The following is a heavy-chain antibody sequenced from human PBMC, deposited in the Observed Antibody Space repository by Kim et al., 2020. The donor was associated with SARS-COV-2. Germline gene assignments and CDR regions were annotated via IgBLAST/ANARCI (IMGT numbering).Heavy chain of an antibody. D-gene: IGHD6-19*01. J-gene: IGHJ5*02. CDR3: ARDGGQWLVPNRFDP. V-gene: IGHV3-21*01. Sequence: DSVKGRFTISRDNAKNSLYLQMNSLRAEDTAVYYCARDGGQWLVPNRFDPWGQGTLVTVSS.